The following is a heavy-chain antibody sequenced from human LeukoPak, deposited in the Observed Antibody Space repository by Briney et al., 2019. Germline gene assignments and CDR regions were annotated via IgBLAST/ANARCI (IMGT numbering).Heavy chain of an antibody. CDR2: IYYSGST. CDR3: ARDRGYSYGQFDY. V-gene: IGHV4-30-4*07. CDR1: GGSISSGGYS. Sequence: SETLSLTCAVSGGSISSGGYSWSWIRQPPGTGLEWIGYIYYSGSTYYNPSLKSRVTISVDTSKNQFSLKLSSVTAADTAVYYCARDRGYSYGQFDYWGQGTLVTVSS. D-gene: IGHD5-18*01. J-gene: IGHJ4*02.